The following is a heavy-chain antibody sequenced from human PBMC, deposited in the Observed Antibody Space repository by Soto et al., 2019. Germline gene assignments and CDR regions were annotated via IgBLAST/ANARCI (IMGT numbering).Heavy chain of an antibody. CDR1: GGSISSYY. CDR3: ARDFPPGGMDV. J-gene: IGHJ6*02. CDR2: IYYSGST. V-gene: IGHV4-59*01. Sequence: PSETLSLTCTVSGGSISSYYWSWIRQPPGKGLEWIGYIYYSGSTNYNPSLKSRVTISVDTSTSTAYMELSSLRSEDTAVYYCARDFPPGGMDVWGQGTTVTVSS.